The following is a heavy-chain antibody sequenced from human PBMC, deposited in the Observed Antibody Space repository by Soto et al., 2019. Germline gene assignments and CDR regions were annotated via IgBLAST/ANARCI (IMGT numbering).Heavy chain of an antibody. J-gene: IGHJ6*02. V-gene: IGHV1-69*01. CDR2: IIPIFGTA. CDR1: GGTFSSYA. Sequence: QVQLVQSGAEVKKPGSSVKVSCKASGGTFSSYAISWVRQAPGQGLEWMGGIIPIFGTANYAQKFQGRVTITADESTSTADMELSSLRSEDTAVYYCALTVDTAMVYYSYYGMDVWGQGTTVTVSS. CDR3: ALTVDTAMVYYSYYGMDV. D-gene: IGHD5-18*01.